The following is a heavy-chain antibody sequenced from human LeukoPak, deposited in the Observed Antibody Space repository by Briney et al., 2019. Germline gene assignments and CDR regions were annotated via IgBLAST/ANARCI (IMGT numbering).Heavy chain of an antibody. V-gene: IGHV1-3*01. J-gene: IGHJ4*02. CDR2: INAGNGNT. CDR3: ARGPNWNDEWYFDY. CDR1: GYTFTSYA. D-gene: IGHD1-20*01. Sequence: ASVKVSCKASGYTFTSYAMHWVRQAPGQRLEWMGWINAGNGNTKYSQKFQGRVTITRDTSASTAYMELSSLRSEDTAVYYCARGPNWNDEWYFDYWGQGTLVTVSS.